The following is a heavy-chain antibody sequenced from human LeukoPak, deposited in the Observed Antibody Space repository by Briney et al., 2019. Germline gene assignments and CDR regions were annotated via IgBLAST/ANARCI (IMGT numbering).Heavy chain of an antibody. Sequence: GESLKISCKGSGYSFTTYWIGWVRQMPGKGLEWMGIIYPGDSDTKYSPSFQGQVTISADKSISTTYLQWSSLKASDTATYYCARLDRSCSNGVCFNDYWGQGTLVTVSS. D-gene: IGHD2-8*01. CDR3: ARLDRSCSNGVCFNDY. V-gene: IGHV5-51*01. CDR1: GYSFTTYW. J-gene: IGHJ4*02. CDR2: IYPGDSDT.